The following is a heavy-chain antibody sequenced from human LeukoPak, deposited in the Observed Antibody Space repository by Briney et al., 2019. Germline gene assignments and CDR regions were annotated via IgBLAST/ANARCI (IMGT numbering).Heavy chain of an antibody. J-gene: IGHJ4*02. V-gene: IGHV3-48*03. CDR2: ISSSGSTI. CDR1: GFTFSSYE. Sequence: GESLRLSCAASGFTFSSYEMNWVRQAPGKGLEWVSYISSSGSTIYYADSVKGRFTISRDNAKNSLYLQMNSLRAEDTAVYYCARAAYCGGDCYPLDYWGQGTLVTVSS. D-gene: IGHD2-21*02. CDR3: ARAAYCGGDCYPLDY.